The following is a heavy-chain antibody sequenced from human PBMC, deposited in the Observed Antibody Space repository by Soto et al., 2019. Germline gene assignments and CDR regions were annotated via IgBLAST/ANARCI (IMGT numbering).Heavy chain of an antibody. J-gene: IGHJ6*02. V-gene: IGHV1-18*01. CDR3: ARCIQGDYYYGMDV. Sequence: QAQLVQSGAEVRKPGASVKVSCKASGYTFYSHSISWVRQAPGQGLEWMGRINADYGNTQYAQKFRGQVNMTTDQTTTTVYMELTNLRSDDTAVYYCARCIQGDYYYGMDVWGQGTTVTVSS. CDR1: GYTFYSHS. D-gene: IGHD5-18*01. CDR2: INADYGNT.